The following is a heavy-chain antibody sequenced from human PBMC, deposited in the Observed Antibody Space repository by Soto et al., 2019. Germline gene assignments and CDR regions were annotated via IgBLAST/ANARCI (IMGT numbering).Heavy chain of an antibody. V-gene: IGHV4-30-4*01. CDR3: AREMAIGGFGDS. CDR1: GGSISSGDYY. J-gene: IGHJ4*02. CDR2: IYYSGST. D-gene: IGHD2-21*01. Sequence: SETLSLTCTVSGGSISSGDYYWSWIRQPPGKGLEWIGYIYYSGSTYYNPSLKSRVTISVDTSKNQFSLKLSSVTAAATAVYYCAREMAIGGFGDSGGQETLVTVSS.